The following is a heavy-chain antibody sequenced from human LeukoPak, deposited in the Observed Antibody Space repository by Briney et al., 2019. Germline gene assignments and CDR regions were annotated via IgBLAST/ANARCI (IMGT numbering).Heavy chain of an antibody. CDR2: IWYDGSNK. J-gene: IGHJ4*02. V-gene: IGHV3-33*08. CDR1: GFTFSSYG. D-gene: IGHD2-2*01. CDR3: ARGRGVVVPAAKKIWFGERPLFDY. Sequence: GGSLRLSCAASGFTFSSYGMHWVRQAPGKGLEWVAVIWYDGSNKYYADSVKGRFTISRDNSKNTLYLQMNSLRAEDTAVYYCARGRGVVVPAAKKIWFGERPLFDYWGQGTLVTVSS.